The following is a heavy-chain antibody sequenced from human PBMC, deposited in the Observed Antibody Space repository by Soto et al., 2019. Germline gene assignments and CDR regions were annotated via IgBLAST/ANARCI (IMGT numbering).Heavy chain of an antibody. CDR1: GYTFINYH. D-gene: IGHD5-12*01. Sequence: QVQQVQSGGEVKKPGASVTVSYKASGYTFINYHITWVRQAPGQGLEWMAWINTYNGMTDYAQKFQGRVTMTRDTSTSTAYMELRNLGSDDTAVYFCAKSPRGEMATDWGQGTLVTVSS. J-gene: IGHJ4*02. CDR3: AKSPRGEMATD. CDR2: INTYNGMT. V-gene: IGHV1-18*01.